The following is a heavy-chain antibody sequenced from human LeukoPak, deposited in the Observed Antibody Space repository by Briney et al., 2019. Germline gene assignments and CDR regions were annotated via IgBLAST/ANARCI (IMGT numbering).Heavy chain of an antibody. CDR3: SEADSRDGHNYWFDH. D-gene: IGHD5-24*01. V-gene: IGHV3-23*01. J-gene: IGHJ5*02. Sequence: GGSLRLSCAASGFTFSSYAMSWVRQAPGKGLEWVSAISGSGGSTYYADSVKGRFTISRDNSKNTLYLQMNSLRAEDTGVYYCSEADSRDGHNYWFDHSGQGTLVTVSS. CDR2: ISGSGGST. CDR1: GFTFSSYA.